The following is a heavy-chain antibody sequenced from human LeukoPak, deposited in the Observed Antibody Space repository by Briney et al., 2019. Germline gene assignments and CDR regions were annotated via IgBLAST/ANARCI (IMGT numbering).Heavy chain of an antibody. CDR3: ARTPYSSGLFDY. CDR1: GFSLSPSGMC. J-gene: IGHJ4*02. Sequence: SGPALVKPTQTLTLTCTFSGFSLSPSGMCVSWIRQPPEKALEWLALIEWDDDKYYSTSLKTRLTISKDTSKNQVVLTMTNMDPVDTATYYCARTPYSSGLFDYWGQGTLVTVSS. CDR2: IEWDDDK. D-gene: IGHD6-19*01. V-gene: IGHV2-70*01.